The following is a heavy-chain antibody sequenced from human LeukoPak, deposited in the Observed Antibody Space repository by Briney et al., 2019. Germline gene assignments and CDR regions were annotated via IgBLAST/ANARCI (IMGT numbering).Heavy chain of an antibody. CDR3: AKDWGEYFDYVWGSFTSFDS. Sequence: GGTLRLSCAASGFTFSSYAMSWVRQAPGKGLEWVSAISVSGGSTYYADSVKGRFTISRDNSKNTLYLQMNSLRAEDTAVYYCAKDWGEYFDYVWGSFTSFDSWGQGALVTVCS. J-gene: IGHJ4*02. CDR1: GFTFSSYA. D-gene: IGHD3-16*01. V-gene: IGHV3-23*01. CDR2: ISVSGGST.